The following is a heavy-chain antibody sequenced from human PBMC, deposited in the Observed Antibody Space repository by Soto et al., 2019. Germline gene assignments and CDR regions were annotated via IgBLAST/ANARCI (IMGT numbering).Heavy chain of an antibody. Sequence: QVQLVESGGGVVQPGRSLRLSCAASVFPFSSYARHWVRRAPVKGLEWVAVISYDGSNKYYANSVKGRFTISRENSKNKLYLQMNSLRAEDTAVYYCARDGPVGATGYFDYWGQGTLVTVSS. CDR3: ARDGPVGATGYFDY. V-gene: IGHV3-30-3*01. CDR1: VFPFSSYA. CDR2: ISYDGSNK. J-gene: IGHJ4*02. D-gene: IGHD1-26*01.